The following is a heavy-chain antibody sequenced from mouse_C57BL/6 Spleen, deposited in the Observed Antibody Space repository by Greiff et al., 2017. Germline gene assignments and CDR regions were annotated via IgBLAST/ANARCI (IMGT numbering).Heavy chain of an antibody. V-gene: IGHV14-2*01. D-gene: IGHD2-5*01. J-gene: IGHJ4*01. CDR2: IDPEDGET. Sequence: VQLQQSGAELVKPGASVKLSCTASGFNIKDYYMHWVKQRPEQGLEWIGRIDPEDGETKYAPKFQGEATITADTSSNTAYLQLSSLTSEDTAVYYCARWRDSNYAYYYAMDYWGQGTSVTVSS. CDR1: GFNIKDYY. CDR3: ARWRDSNYAYYYAMDY.